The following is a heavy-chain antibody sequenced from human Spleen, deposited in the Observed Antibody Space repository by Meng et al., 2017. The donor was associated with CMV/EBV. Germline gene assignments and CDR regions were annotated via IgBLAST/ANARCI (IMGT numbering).Heavy chain of an antibody. CDR3: ARGGKELDNWFDP. Sequence: SGGSISSGDYYWSWIRQPPGKGLEWIGYIYYSGSTYYNPCLKSRVTISVDTSKNQFSLKLSSVTAADTAVYYCARGGKELDNWFDPWGQGTLVTVSS. V-gene: IGHV4-30-4*08. CDR1: GGSISSGDYY. CDR2: IYYSGST. J-gene: IGHJ5*02. D-gene: IGHD1-7*01.